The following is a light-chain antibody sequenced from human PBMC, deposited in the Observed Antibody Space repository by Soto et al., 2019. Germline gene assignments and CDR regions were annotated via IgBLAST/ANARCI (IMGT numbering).Light chain of an antibody. V-gene: IGLV3-21*02. J-gene: IGLJ1*01. CDR2: DDT. CDR3: QVWDSSSDHYV. CDR1: NIETKS. Sequence: ELTQPPSVSVAPGQTARITCGANNIETKSAHWYQQKPGQAPVLVVCDDTDRPSGIPERFSGSNSGNTATLTISRVEAGDEADYYCQVWDSSSDHYVFGTGTKVTVL.